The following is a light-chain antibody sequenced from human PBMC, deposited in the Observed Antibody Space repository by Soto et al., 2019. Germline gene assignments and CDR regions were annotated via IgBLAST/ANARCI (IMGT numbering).Light chain of an antibody. Sequence: GDRVTIAFRARQSISSWLAWYQQKPGKAPKLLIYDASSLESGVPSRFSGIGSGTEFTLSISSLQPEDFGTYYCQQCYMGWAFGQGTKVDIK. CDR1: QSISSW. V-gene: IGKV1-5*01. CDR2: DAS. J-gene: IGKJ1*01. CDR3: QQCYMGWA.